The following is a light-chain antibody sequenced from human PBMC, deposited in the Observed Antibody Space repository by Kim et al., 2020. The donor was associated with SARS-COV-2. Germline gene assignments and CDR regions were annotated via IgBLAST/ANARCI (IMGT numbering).Light chain of an antibody. CDR3: QQSYISPFT. V-gene: IGKV1-39*01. Sequence: SSGRDRVPSTCRTSQNINSHFNWYHQKPWRAPKLLIYAASTLQGGVPSRFSGSGSETDFTLTISSLQPEDFATYFCQQSYISPFTFGPVTKVDIK. CDR1: QNINSH. CDR2: AAS. J-gene: IGKJ3*01.